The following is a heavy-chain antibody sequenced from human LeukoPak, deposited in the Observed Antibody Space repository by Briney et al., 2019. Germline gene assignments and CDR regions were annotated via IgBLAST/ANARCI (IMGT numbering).Heavy chain of an antibody. CDR1: GDSVSSKSAA. CDR3: ARSQTGGTFDF. Sequence: SQTLSLTCAISGDSVSSKSAAWNWIRQCPSRGLEWLGRTYYRSKWSSGCAESVKSRLTISPDTSKNQFTLQLRSVTPDDTAVYYCARSQTGGTFDFWGQGALVTVSS. V-gene: IGHV6-1*01. CDR2: TYYRSKWSS. D-gene: IGHD1/OR15-1a*01. J-gene: IGHJ4*02.